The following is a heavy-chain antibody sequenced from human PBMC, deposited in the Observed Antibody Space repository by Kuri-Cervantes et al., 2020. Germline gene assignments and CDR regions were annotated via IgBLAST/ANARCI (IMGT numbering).Heavy chain of an antibody. CDR2: IYSGGST. V-gene: IGHV3-66*01. Sequence: GESLKISCAASGFTVSSNYMSWVRQAPGKGLEWVSVIYSGGSTYYADSVKGRFTISRGNSKNTLYLQMNSLRAEDTAVYYCARDSEYFDWLLPAGHYYGMDVWGQGTTVTVSS. D-gene: IGHD3-9*01. CDR1: GFTVSSNY. J-gene: IGHJ6*02. CDR3: ARDSEYFDWLLPAGHYYGMDV.